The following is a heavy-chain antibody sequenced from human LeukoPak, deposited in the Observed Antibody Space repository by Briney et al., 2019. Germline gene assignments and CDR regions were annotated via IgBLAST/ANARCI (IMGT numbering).Heavy chain of an antibody. D-gene: IGHD3-22*01. J-gene: IGHJ4*02. Sequence: PGGSLRLSCAASGFTFSNAWMSWVRQAPGKGLEWVGRIKSKTDGGTTDYAAPVKGRFTISRDDSKITLYLQMNSLKTEDTAVYYCTTDAENYYDSSGSLLDYWGQGTLVTVSS. V-gene: IGHV3-15*01. CDR1: GFTFSNAW. CDR2: IKSKTDGGTT. CDR3: TTDAENYYDSSGSLLDY.